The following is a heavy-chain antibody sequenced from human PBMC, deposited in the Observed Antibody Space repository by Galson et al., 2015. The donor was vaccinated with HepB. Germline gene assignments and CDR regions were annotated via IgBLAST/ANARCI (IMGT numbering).Heavy chain of an antibody. V-gene: IGHV5-51*01. J-gene: IGHJ5*02. CDR1: GYSFPSYW. CDR2: IYPGDSDT. CDR3: ATSYYYGSGSYQANWFDP. Sequence: QSGAEVKKPGESLKISCKGSGYSFPSYWIGWVRQMPGKGLEWMGIIYPGDSDTRYSPSFQGQVTISADKSISTAYLQWSSLKASDTAMYYCATSYYYGSGSYQANWFDPWGQGTLVTVSS. D-gene: IGHD3-10*01.